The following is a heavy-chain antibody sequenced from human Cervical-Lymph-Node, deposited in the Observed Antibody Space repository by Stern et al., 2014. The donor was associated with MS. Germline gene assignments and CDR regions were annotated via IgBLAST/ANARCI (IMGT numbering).Heavy chain of an antibody. D-gene: IGHD6-19*01. V-gene: IGHV3-74*01. CDR1: GFTVSRSW. J-gene: IGHJ6*02. Sequence: EVQLVESGGGLVQPGGSLRLSCAASGFTVSRSWMHWVRQTPGKGLVWVSRINSDGSSTSYADSAKGRFTISKDNAKNAVYLQMNSLRADDTSVYYCARGLYSTGWSPLYGMDVWGQGTTVTVSS. CDR3: ARGLYSTGWSPLYGMDV. CDR2: INSDGSST.